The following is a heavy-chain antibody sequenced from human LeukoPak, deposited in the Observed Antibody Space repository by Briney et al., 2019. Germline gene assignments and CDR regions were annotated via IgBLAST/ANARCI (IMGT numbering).Heavy chain of an antibody. J-gene: IGHJ4*02. CDR1: GFSISSYY. CDR3: ARHADVYSSSFGYFDY. Sequence: SETLSLTCTVSGFSISSYYLSWIRQPPGKGLEWIGDICYGGSTNYNPSFKIGVTILVDTSKNQFSLKLSSVTAADTAVYYCARHADVYSSSFGYFDYWGQGTLVTVSS. CDR2: ICYGGST. D-gene: IGHD6-13*01. V-gene: IGHV4-59*08.